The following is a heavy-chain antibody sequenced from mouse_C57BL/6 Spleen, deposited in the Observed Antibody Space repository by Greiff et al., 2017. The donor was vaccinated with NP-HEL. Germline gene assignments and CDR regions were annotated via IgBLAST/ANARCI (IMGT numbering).Heavy chain of an antibody. CDR2: IRNKANGYTT. D-gene: IGHD2-10*02. CDR3: ARGRYGNHEFAY. CDR1: GFTFTDYY. V-gene: IGHV7-3*01. Sequence: EVKVVESGGGLVQPGGSLSLSCAASGFTFTDYYMSWVRQPPGKALEWLGFIRNKANGYTTEYSASVKGRFTISRDNSQSILYLQMNALGAEDSATYYCARGRYGNHEFAYWGQGTLVTVAA. J-gene: IGHJ3*01.